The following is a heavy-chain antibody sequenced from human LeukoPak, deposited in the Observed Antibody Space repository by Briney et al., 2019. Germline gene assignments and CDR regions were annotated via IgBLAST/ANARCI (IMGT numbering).Heavy chain of an antibody. V-gene: IGHV1-18*01. D-gene: IGHD1-14*01. CDR2: ISAYNGNT. J-gene: IGHJ6*02. CDR3: AREETHHVYYGMDV. CDR1: GYTFTSYG. Sequence: ASVKVSCKASGYTFTSYGISWVRQAPGQGLEWMGWISAYNGNTNYAQKVQGRVTMTTDTSTSTAYMELRSLRSDDTAVYYCAREETHHVYYGMDVWGQGTMVTVSS.